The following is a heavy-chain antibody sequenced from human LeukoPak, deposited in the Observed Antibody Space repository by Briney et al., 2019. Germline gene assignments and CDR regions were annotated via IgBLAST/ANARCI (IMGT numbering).Heavy chain of an antibody. D-gene: IGHD1-26*01. CDR2: IYYSGST. Sequence: PSETLSLTCTVSGGSISSYYWSWIRQPPGKGLEWIGYIYYSGSTNYNPSLKSRVTISVDTSKNQFSLKLSSVPAADTAVYYCARGGAGDTFDYWGQGTLVTVSS. V-gene: IGHV4-59*01. J-gene: IGHJ4*02. CDR3: ARGGAGDTFDY. CDR1: GGSISSYY.